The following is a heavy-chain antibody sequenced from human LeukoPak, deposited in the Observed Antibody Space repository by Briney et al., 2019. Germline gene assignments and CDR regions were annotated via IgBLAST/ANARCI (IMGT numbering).Heavy chain of an antibody. V-gene: IGHV3-21*01. Sequence: GGSLRLSCAASGFTFSSYSMNWVRQAPGKGLEWVSSITSSSSYIYYADSVKGRFTISRDNAKNSLYLQMNSLRAEDTAVYYCARAHHRRVYDYVWGSYPYWGQGTLVTVSS. CDR2: ITSSSSYI. J-gene: IGHJ4*02. CDR3: ARAHHRRVYDYVWGSYPY. D-gene: IGHD3-16*02. CDR1: GFTFSSYS.